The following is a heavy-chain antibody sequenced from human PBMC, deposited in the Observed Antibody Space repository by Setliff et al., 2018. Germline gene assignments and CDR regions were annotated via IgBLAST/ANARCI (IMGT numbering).Heavy chain of an antibody. CDR2: ISAYNGNT. D-gene: IGHD2-2*01. V-gene: IGHV1-18*01. CDR3: SRLVRYCSRTTCQTASGAEL. J-gene: IGHJ1*01. CDR1: GYTFAHSG. Sequence: GASVKVSCKASGYTFAHSGVTWVRQAPGQGLEWMGWISAYNGNTYYAQIFQGRVTMTTDSSTNTAYLELRGLTSDDTAVYYCSRLVRYCSRTTCQTASGAELWGQGTLVTV.